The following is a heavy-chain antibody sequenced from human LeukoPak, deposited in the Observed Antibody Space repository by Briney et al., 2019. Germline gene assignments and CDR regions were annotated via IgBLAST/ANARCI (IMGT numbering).Heavy chain of an antibody. CDR2: IGIDSGNT. Sequence: GGSLRLSCAASGFIFSDYSMNWVRQAPGKGLEWISYIGIDSGNTKYADSVKGRFTISGDKAKNSLYLQMNSLRVEDTAVYYCARDHKYAFDNWGQGTLVTVST. D-gene: IGHD2-2*01. CDR1: GFIFSDYS. J-gene: IGHJ4*02. CDR3: ARDHKYAFDN. V-gene: IGHV3-48*01.